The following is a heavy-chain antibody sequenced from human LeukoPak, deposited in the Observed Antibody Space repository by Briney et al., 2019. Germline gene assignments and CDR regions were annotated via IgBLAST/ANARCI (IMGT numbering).Heavy chain of an antibody. CDR3: ARVRYSGSYYYMDV. Sequence: PSETLSLTCTVSGGSISSYYWSWIRQPAGKGLEWIGRIYTSGSTYYNPSLKSRVTMSVDTSKNQFSLKLSSVTAADTAVYYCARVRYSGSYYYMDVWGKGTTVTVSS. V-gene: IGHV4-4*07. CDR2: IYTSGST. J-gene: IGHJ6*03. D-gene: IGHD1-26*01. CDR1: GGSISSYY.